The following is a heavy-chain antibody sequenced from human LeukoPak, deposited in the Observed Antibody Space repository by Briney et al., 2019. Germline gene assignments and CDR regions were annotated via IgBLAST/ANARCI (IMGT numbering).Heavy chain of an antibody. CDR2: IYYRVTS. V-gene: IGHV4-59*11. Sequence: PSETLSLTCSVSGDSISMHYWSWIRQPPGKGLEWIGYIYYRVTSDYNPSLKSRVTMSVDMSTRQISLKLSSVTAADTAVYYCARAVGGDGSGSLWGPGTLVTVSS. CDR3: ARAVGGDGSGSL. CDR1: GDSISMHY. J-gene: IGHJ4*02. D-gene: IGHD3-10*01.